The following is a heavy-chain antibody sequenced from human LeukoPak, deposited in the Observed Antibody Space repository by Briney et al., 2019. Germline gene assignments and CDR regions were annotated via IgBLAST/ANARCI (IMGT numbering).Heavy chain of an antibody. CDR2: IIPILGIA. CDR3: KVAVAATKLDAFDI. V-gene: IGHV1-69*04. J-gene: IGHJ3*02. CDR1: GGTFSSYA. D-gene: IGHD6-19*01. Sequence: SVNVSCKASGGTFSSYAISWVRQAPGQGLEWMGRIIPILGIANYAQKFQGRVTITADKSTSTAYMELSSLRSEDTAVYYCKVAVAATKLDAFDIWGQGTMVTVSS.